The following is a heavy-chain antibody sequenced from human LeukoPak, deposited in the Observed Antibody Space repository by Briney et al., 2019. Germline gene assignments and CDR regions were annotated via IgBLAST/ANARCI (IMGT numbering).Heavy chain of an antibody. Sequence: PSETLSLTCAVYGGSFSGYYWSWIRQPPGKGPEWIGEINHSGSTNYNPSLKSRVTISVDTSKNQFSLKLSSVTAADTAVYYCARHNWSYGPFDYWSQGTLVTVSS. V-gene: IGHV4-34*01. J-gene: IGHJ4*02. CDR2: INHSGST. CDR3: ARHNWSYGPFDY. D-gene: IGHD5-18*01. CDR1: GGSFSGYY.